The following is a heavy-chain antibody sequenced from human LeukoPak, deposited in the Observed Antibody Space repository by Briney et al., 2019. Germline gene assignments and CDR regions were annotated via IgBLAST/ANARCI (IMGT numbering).Heavy chain of an antibody. CDR2: SSSSGSTI. J-gene: IGHJ6*04. Sequence: GGSLRLSCAASGFTFSSYEMNWVRQAPGKGLELASYSSSSGSTIYYADSVKGRITISRDNAKNSLYLQMNSLRAEDTAVYYCAELGITMIGGVWGKGTTVTISS. CDR3: AELGITMIGGV. V-gene: IGHV3-48*03. D-gene: IGHD3-10*02. CDR1: GFTFSSYE.